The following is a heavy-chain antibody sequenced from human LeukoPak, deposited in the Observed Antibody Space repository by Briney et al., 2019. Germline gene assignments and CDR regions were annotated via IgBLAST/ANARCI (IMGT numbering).Heavy chain of an antibody. Sequence: SETLSLTCTVSGYSISSGYYWGWIRQPPGKGLEWIGTIFHSGRTYYNPSLESRVTISVDTSKNQFSLKVNSVTAADTAVYYCARVITFGGVIPYWGQGTLVTVSS. CDR2: IFHSGRT. D-gene: IGHD3-16*02. V-gene: IGHV4-38-2*02. CDR1: GYSISSGYY. J-gene: IGHJ4*02. CDR3: ARVITFGGVIPY.